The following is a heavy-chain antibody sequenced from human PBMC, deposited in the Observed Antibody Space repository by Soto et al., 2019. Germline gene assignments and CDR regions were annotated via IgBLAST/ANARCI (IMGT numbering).Heavy chain of an antibody. CDR1: GYTFTAYY. CDR3: ARNMDYYYGRGSGNGHGV. V-gene: IGHV1-2*02. D-gene: IGHD3-10*02. Sequence: QVQLVQSGAEVKEPGDSVRVSCEASGYTFTAYYIHWVRQAPGQGLEWMGWINPKFGDTTYAQDFQGRVSMTRDMSISTVYMELSRLTSDDTAIYYCARNMDYYYGRGSGNGHGVGRQGTTVTVFS. CDR2: INPKFGDT. J-gene: IGHJ6*02.